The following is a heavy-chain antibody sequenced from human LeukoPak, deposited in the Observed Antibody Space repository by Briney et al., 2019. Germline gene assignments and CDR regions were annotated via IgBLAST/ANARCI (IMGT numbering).Heavy chain of an antibody. J-gene: IGHJ4*02. Sequence: GGSLRLSCAASGFTFSSYSMNWVRQAPGKGLEWVSAISGSGGSTYYADSVKGRFTISRGNSKNTLYLQMNSLRAEDTAVYYCAKVRGRTNYYFDYWGQGTLVTVSS. CDR1: GFTFSSYS. V-gene: IGHV3-23*01. CDR3: AKVRGRTNYYFDY. CDR2: ISGSGGST. D-gene: IGHD3-16*01.